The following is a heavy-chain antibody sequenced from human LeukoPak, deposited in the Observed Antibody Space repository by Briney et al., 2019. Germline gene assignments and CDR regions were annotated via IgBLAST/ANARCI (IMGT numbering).Heavy chain of an antibody. J-gene: IGHJ4*02. V-gene: IGHV3-33*01. CDR1: GFTFSGYG. D-gene: IGHD2-21*01. CDR3: VRDEASPLSYFFNY. Sequence: GGSLRLSCAASGFTFSGYGMHWVRQAPGKGLDWVTLICYDGSNKCYADSVKGRFTISRDNSKNTLYLQMNSLRAEDTAVYYCVRDEASPLSYFFNYWGQGTLVTVSS. CDR2: ICYDGSNK.